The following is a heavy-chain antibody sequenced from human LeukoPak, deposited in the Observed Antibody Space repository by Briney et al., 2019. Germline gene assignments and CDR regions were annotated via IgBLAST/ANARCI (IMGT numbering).Heavy chain of an antibody. D-gene: IGHD6-13*01. CDR2: MNPNSGNT. J-gene: IGHJ5*02. CDR3: ARADSSSWYSTYNWFDP. CDR1: GYTFTSYD. V-gene: IGHV1-8*03. Sequence: ASVKVSCKASGYTFTSYDINWVRQATGQGLEWMGWMNPNSGNTGYAQKFQGRVTITRNTPISTAYMELSSLRSEDTAVYYCARADSSSWYSTYNWFDPWGQGTLVTVSS.